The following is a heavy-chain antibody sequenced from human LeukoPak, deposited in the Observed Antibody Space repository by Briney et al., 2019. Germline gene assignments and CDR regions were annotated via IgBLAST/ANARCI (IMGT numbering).Heavy chain of an antibody. CDR1: GFTFSSYA. CDR3: ARDYGDSSGWSKGLVDY. D-gene: IGHD6-19*01. CDR2: ISSNGGST. Sequence: GGSLRLSCAAPGFTFSSYAMHWVRQAPGKGLEYVSAISSNGGSTYYANSVKGRFTISRDNSKNTLYLQMGSLRAEDMAVYYCARDYGDSSGWSKGLVDYWGQGTLVTVSS. V-gene: IGHV3-64*01. J-gene: IGHJ4*02.